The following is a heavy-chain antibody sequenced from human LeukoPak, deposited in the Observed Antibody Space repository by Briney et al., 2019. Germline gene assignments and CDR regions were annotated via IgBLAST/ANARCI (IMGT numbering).Heavy chain of an antibody. Sequence: SETLSLTCTVSGGSISSSSYYWGWIRQPPGKGLEWIGSIYYSGSTYYNPSLKSRVTMSVDTSKNQFSLRLSSVTAADTALYYCARGSEREDAFDIWGQGTMVTVSS. V-gene: IGHV4-39*07. CDR1: GGSISSSSYY. D-gene: IGHD1-1*01. J-gene: IGHJ3*02. CDR3: ARGSEREDAFDI. CDR2: IYYSGST.